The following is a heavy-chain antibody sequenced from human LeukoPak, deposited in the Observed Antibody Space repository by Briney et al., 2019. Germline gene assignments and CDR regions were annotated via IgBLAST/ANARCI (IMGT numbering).Heavy chain of an antibody. D-gene: IGHD4-17*01. J-gene: IGHJ3*01. CDR3: ARDELRSGAFDV. V-gene: IGHV3-48*03. CDR2: ISGSGDTI. Sequence: GGSLRLSCAASGFTFSTYEMNWVRQAPGKGLEWVSYISGSGDTIYYGDSVEGRFTISRDNAENSMYLQMNSLRAEDTAVYYCARDELRSGAFDVWGQGTMVTVSS. CDR1: GFTFSTYE.